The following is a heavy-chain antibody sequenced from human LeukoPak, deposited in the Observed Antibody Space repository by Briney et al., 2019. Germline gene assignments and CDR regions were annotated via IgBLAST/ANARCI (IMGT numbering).Heavy chain of an antibody. CDR3: ARLRLYYDSSGYYYDAFDI. CDR2: IYTSGST. Sequence: PSETLSLTCTVSGGSISSGSYYWSWIRQPAGKGLEWIGRIYTSGSTYYNPSLKSRVTISVDTSKNQFSLKLSSVTAADTAVYYCARLRLYYDSSGYYYDAFDIWGQGTMVSVSS. CDR1: GGSISSGSYY. D-gene: IGHD3-22*01. V-gene: IGHV4-61*02. J-gene: IGHJ3*02.